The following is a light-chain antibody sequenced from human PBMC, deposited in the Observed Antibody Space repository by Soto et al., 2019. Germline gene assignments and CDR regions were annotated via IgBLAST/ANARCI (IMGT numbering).Light chain of an antibody. CDR1: QGIRND. J-gene: IGKJ4*01. CDR3: LQHNSYPLT. Sequence: DIQMTQSPSSLSASVGDRVTITCRASQGIRNDLAWYQQKPGKAPERLIYAISSLQSGVPSRFSGSGSGTEFTLTISSLQPEDFATYYCLQHNSYPLTFGGGTKVDIK. CDR2: AIS. V-gene: IGKV1-17*01.